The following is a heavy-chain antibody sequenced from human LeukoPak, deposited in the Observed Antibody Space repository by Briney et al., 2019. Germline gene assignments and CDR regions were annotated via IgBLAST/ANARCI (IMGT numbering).Heavy chain of an antibody. CDR1: GGSISSSSYY. J-gene: IGHJ4*02. Sequence: SETLSLTCTVSGGSISSSSYYWGWIRQPPGKGLEWIGSIYYSGSTYYNPSLKSRVTISVDTSKNQFSLKLSSVTAEDTALYHCARDSSGWYYFDYWGQGTLVTVSS. CDR2: IYYSGST. CDR3: ARDSSGWYYFDY. V-gene: IGHV4-39*07. D-gene: IGHD6-19*01.